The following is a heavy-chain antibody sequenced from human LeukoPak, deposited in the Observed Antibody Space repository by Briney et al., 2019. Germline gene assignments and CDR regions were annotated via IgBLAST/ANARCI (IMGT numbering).Heavy chain of an antibody. CDR1: GFTFCNAW. J-gene: IGHJ4*02. D-gene: IGHD6-13*01. Sequence: PGGSLRLSCAASGFTFCNAWMCWVRQAPGKGLEWVGRIKSKTDGWTTDYAAPVKGSFTISRDDSKNTLYLQMNSLKTEDTAVYYCTTDVTAQQLVLSERFDYWGQGTLVTVSS. CDR2: IKSKTDGWTT. V-gene: IGHV3-15*01. CDR3: TTDVTAQQLVLSERFDY.